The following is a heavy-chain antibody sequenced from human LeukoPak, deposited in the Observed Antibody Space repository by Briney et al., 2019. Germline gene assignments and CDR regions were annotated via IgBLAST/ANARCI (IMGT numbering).Heavy chain of an antibody. CDR3: ARPRKAVDTAMDAVFDY. Sequence: PSETLSLTCAVYGGSFSGYYWSWIRQPPGKGLEGIGEINHSGSTNYNPSLKSRVTISLDTSKNQFSLKLSSMTAADTAVYYCARPRKAVDTAMDAVFDYWGQGTLVTVSS. V-gene: IGHV4-34*01. J-gene: IGHJ4*02. CDR1: GGSFSGYY. CDR2: INHSGST. D-gene: IGHD5-18*01.